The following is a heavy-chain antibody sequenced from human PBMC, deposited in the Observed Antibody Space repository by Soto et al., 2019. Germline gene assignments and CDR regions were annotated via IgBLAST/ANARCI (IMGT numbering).Heavy chain of an antibody. D-gene: IGHD2-2*01. V-gene: IGHV3-23*01. CDR2: ISGSGGST. J-gene: IGHJ6*02. CDR3: AKESSEYQLKNYYYGMDV. Sequence: PGGSLRLSCAASGFTFSSYAMSWVRQAPGKGLEWVSAISGSGGSTYYADSVKGRFTISRDNSKNTLYLQMNSLRAEDTAVYYCAKESSEYQLKNYYYGMDVWGQGTTVTVSS. CDR1: GFTFSSYA.